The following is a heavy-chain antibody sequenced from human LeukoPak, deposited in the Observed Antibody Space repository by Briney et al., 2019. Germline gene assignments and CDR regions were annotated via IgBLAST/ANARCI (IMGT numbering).Heavy chain of an antibody. J-gene: IGHJ4*02. CDR2: IYPGDSDT. V-gene: IGHV5-51*01. D-gene: IGHD3-9*01. Sequence: GESLKISCKGSGYSFTSYWIGWVRQMPGKGLEWMGIIYPGDSDTRYSPSFQGQVTISADKSISTACLQWSSLKASDTAMYYCARPLRYFDWLSPEADDYWGQGTLVTVSS. CDR1: GYSFTSYW. CDR3: ARPLRYFDWLSPEADDY.